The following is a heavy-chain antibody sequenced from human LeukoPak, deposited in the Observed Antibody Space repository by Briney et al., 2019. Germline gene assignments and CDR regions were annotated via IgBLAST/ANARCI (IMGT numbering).Heavy chain of an antibody. Sequence: GGSLRLSCAVSGFTFSTYAMSWVRQAPGKGLEWVSCISFDGSDATYADSVKGRFTISRDNAKNTLHLQMDSLTVEDTAVYYCAVSNWMDPWGQGTLVTVSS. CDR2: ISFDGSDA. CDR3: AVSNWMDP. J-gene: IGHJ5*02. CDR1: GFTFSTYA. V-gene: IGHV3-74*01.